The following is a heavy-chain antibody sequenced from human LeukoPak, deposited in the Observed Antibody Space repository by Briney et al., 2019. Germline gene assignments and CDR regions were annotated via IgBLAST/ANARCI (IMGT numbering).Heavy chain of an antibody. V-gene: IGHV3-21*01. CDR3: AREDGRGFDY. CDR2: ISSSSSYI. D-gene: IGHD3-10*01. J-gene: IGHJ4*02. Sequence: PGGSLRLSCAASGFTFGSYSMDWVRQAPGKGLEWVSSISSSSSYIYYADSVKGRFTISRDNAKNSLYLQMNSLRAEDTAVYYCAREDGRGFDYWGQGTLVTVSS. CDR1: GFTFGSYS.